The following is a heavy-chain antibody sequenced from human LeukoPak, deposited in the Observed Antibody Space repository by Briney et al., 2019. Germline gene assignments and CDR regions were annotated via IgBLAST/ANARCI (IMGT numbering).Heavy chain of an antibody. CDR3: AREDSGYDFEW. V-gene: IGHV3-33*01. J-gene: IGHJ4*02. CDR2: IWYDGSNK. CDR1: GFTFSSYG. D-gene: IGHD5-12*01. Sequence: GGSLRLSCAASGFTFSSYGMHWVRQAPGKGLEWVAVIWYDGSNKYYADSVKGRFTISRDNSENMLYLQMNSLRTEDTAVYYCAREDSGYDFEWWGQGTLVTVSS.